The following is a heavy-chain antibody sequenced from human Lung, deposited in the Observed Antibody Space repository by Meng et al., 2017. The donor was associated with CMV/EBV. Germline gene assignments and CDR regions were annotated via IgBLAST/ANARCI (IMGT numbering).Heavy chain of an antibody. J-gene: IGHJ1*01. CDR1: GDSITNHNW. CDR2: IPHRGSS. CDR3: LRRSGGSV. V-gene: IGHV4-4*02. Sequence: VQWAASGPALVKPSATLSLTCPVSGDSITNHNWWAWVRQPPGKGLEWIGEIPHRGSSAYNPSLKSRVSMSIDKSKNQFSLKLTSVTAAGTAVYHCLRRSGGSVWGQGTLVTVSS. D-gene: IGHD3-10*01.